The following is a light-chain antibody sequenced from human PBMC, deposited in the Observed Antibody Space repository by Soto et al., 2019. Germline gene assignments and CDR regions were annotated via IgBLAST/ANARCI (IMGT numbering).Light chain of an antibody. J-gene: IGKJ1*01. Sequence: EIVLTQSPGTLSLAPGEGATLSCRASQSVKSSYLAWYQQKPGQAPRLLIYGASSRATGIPDRFSGSGSGTDFTLTISRLEPEDFAVYYCQQYGSSVTFGQGTKVDIK. V-gene: IGKV3-20*01. CDR1: QSVKSSY. CDR3: QQYGSSVT. CDR2: GAS.